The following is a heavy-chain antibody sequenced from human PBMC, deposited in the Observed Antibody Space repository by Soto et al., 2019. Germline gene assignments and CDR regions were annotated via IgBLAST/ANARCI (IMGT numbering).Heavy chain of an antibody. D-gene: IGHD3-10*01. J-gene: IGHJ5*02. Sequence: PSETLSLTCTVSGGSISSSFYCWGWIRQPPGKGLEWIGSIFYTGNTYYNPSLKSRVTISLDTSKNQFSLRLSSVTAADTAVYYCARHSDYYYFSGTYGASFDPWGQGTLVTVSS. CDR1: GGSISSSFYC. CDR3: ARHSDYYYFSGTYGASFDP. V-gene: IGHV4-39*01. CDR2: IFYTGNT.